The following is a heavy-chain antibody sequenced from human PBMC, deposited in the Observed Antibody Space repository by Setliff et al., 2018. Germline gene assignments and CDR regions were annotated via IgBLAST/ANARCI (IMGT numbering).Heavy chain of an antibody. J-gene: IGHJ3*02. CDR1: GYSFTFYW. D-gene: IGHD6-13*01. CDR3: ARRSSSSWNAFDI. CDR2: IYPGDSDT. Sequence: PRESLKISCKGSGYSFTFYWIGWVRQMPGKGLEWMGIIYPGDSDTRYSPSFQGQVTISADKSISTAYLQWSSLKASDTAMYYCARRSSSSWNAFDIWGQGTMVTVSS. V-gene: IGHV5-51*01.